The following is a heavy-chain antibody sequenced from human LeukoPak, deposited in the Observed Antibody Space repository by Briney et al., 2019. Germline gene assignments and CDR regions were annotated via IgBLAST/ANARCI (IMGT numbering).Heavy chain of an antibody. J-gene: IGHJ4*02. CDR1: GFTFSSSA. CDR3: ARGRGLPGPLDY. V-gene: IGHV3-21*01. D-gene: IGHD3-10*01. CDR2: ISSSSSHI. Sequence: GGSLRLSCAASGFTFSSSAMSWVRQAPGKGLKWVSSISSSSSHIYYAASVKGRFTISRDNAKNSLYLQMNSLRAEDTAVYYCARGRGLPGPLDYWGQGTLVTVSS.